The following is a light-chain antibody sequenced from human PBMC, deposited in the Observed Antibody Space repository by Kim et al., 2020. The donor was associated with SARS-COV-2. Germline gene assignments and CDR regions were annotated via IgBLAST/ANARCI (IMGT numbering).Light chain of an antibody. CDR2: QDS. CDR3: QAWDTTTWV. Sequence: ASPGQTASITCSGDKLGDTYTFWYQQKPGQSPVLVMYQDSQRPSGIPERFSGSNSGNAVTLTIRGTQAMDEADYYCQAWDTTTWVFGGGTKLTVL. J-gene: IGLJ3*02. V-gene: IGLV3-1*01. CDR1: KLGDTY.